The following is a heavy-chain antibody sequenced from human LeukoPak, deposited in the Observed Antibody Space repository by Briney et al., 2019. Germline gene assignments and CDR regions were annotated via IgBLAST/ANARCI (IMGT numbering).Heavy chain of an antibody. V-gene: IGHV3-23*01. D-gene: IGHD2-2*01. CDR3: AKHSSPSCYAAIDF. CDR2: MSGSDDRT. J-gene: IGHJ4*02. CDR1: GFTFKNYA. Sequence: GGSLRLSCVASGFTFKNYAMSWVRQAPGRGLEWVSVMSGSDDRTYYADSVEGRFTISRDNSKSTLYLQMNSLRAGDTALYYCAKHSSPSCYAAIDFWGQGSLVTVSS.